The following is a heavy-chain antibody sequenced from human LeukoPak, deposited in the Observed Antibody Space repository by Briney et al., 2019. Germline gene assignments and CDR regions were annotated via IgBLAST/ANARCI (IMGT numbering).Heavy chain of an antibody. J-gene: IGHJ4*02. CDR1: GFTLSHYA. D-gene: IGHD1-26*01. Sequence: PGRSLRLSCAASGFTLSHYAMHWIRQAPGKGLEWVAVISDDGSNKYYADSVRGRFNISRDNSKNTLYVQMNSLRLEDTAVYYCARDLYSGAWFPDFWGQGTLVTVSS. CDR3: ARDLYSGAWFPDF. V-gene: IGHV3-30*01. CDR2: ISDDGSNK.